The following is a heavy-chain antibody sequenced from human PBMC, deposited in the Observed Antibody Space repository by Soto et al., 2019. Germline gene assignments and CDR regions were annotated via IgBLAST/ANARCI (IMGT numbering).Heavy chain of an antibody. J-gene: IGHJ6*03. Sequence: VANIKQDGSEKYYVDSVKGRFTISRDNANNSLYLQMNSLRAEDTAVYYCATLPSTVTRGYYYYYMDVWGKGTTVTVSS. V-gene: IGHV3-7*01. CDR2: IKQDGSEK. D-gene: IGHD4-4*01. CDR3: ATLPSTVTRGYYYYYMDV.